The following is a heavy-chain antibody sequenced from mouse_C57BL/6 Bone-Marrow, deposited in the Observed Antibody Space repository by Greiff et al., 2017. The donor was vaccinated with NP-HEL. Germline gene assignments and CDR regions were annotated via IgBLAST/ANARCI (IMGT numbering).Heavy chain of an antibody. V-gene: IGHV14-4*01. CDR1: GFNIKDDY. D-gene: IGHD1-1*01. CDR3: TTGGSAYYFDY. Sequence: EVKLMESGAELVRPGASVKLSCTASGFNIKDDYMHWVKQRPEQGLEWIGWIDPENGDTEYASKFQGKATITADTSSNTAYLQLSSLTSEDTAVYYCTTGGSAYYFDYWGQGTTLTVSS. J-gene: IGHJ2*01. CDR2: IDPENGDT.